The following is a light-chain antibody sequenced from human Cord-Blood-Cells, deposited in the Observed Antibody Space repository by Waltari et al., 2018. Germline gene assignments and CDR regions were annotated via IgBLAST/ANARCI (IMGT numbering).Light chain of an antibody. CDR1: SSDVGSYNL. CDR3: CSYAGSSTLV. J-gene: IGLJ3*02. Sequence: QSALTQPASVSGSPGQSITISCTGTSSDVGSYNLVSWYQQHPGKAPKLMIYEGRKRPSGVSNRFSGSKSGNTASLTISGLQAEDEADYYCCSYAGSSTLVFGGGTKRTVL. CDR2: EGR. V-gene: IGLV2-23*01.